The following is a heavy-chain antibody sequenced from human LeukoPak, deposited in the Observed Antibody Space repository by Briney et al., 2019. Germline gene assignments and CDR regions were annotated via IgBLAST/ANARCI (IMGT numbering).Heavy chain of an antibody. CDR1: GGSISSYY. CDR2: IYCSGST. Sequence: SETLSLTCTVSGGSISSYYWSWIRQPPGKSLEWIGYIYCSGSTNYNPSLKSRVTISVDTSKNQSSLKVTSVTAADTAVYYCARGASSWDYWGHGTLVTVSS. V-gene: IGHV4-59*01. J-gene: IGHJ4*01. D-gene: IGHD6-13*01. CDR3: ARGASSWDY.